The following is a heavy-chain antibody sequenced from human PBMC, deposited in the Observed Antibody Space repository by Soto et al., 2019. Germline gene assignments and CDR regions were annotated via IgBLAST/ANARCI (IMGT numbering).Heavy chain of an antibody. CDR2: ISAYNGNT. CDR1: GYTFTSYG. D-gene: IGHD2-2*01. J-gene: IGHJ6*03. Sequence: AAVKVTCKASGYTFTSYGISWVRQAPGQGLEWMGWISAYNGNTNYAQKLQGGVTMTTDTSTSTAYMELRSLRSDDTAVYYCARIVVPAAIHGLYYYYYMDVWGKGTTVTVSS. CDR3: ARIVVPAAIHGLYYYYYMDV. V-gene: IGHV1-18*01.